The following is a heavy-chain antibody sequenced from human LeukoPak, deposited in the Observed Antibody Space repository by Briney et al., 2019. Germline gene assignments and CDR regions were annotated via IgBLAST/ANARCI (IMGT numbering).Heavy chain of an antibody. CDR1: GGTFRSSV. CDR2: TNPITGAP. V-gene: IGHV1-69*05. D-gene: IGHD3-3*01. CDR3: ARDSRDFGDSYYYMGV. J-gene: IGHJ6*03. Sequence: VASVKVSCKASGGTFRSSVFSWVRQAPGQGLEWMGETNPITGAPSYAQKFQDRISITTDESTSTVYMDLTSLRTEDTAVYYCARDSRDFGDSYYYMGVWGKGSSVTVSS.